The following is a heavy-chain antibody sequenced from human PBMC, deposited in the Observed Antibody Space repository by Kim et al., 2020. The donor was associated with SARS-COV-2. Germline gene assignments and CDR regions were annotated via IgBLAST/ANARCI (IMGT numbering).Heavy chain of an antibody. CDR1: GFTVSSNY. CDR3: AGGSFYYGSGSYFVISPFDY. Sequence: GGSLRLSCAASGFTVSSNYMSWVRQAPGKGLEWVSAIYSGGSTYYADSVKGRFTISRDNTKNTLYLQMNSLRVEDTAVYYCAGGSFYYGSGSYFVISPFDYWGQGTLVTVSS. CDR2: IYSGGST. J-gene: IGHJ4*02. D-gene: IGHD3-10*01. V-gene: IGHV3-53*01.